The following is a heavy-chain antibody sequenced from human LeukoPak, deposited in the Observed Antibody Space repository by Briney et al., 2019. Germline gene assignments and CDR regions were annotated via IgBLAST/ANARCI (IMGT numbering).Heavy chain of an antibody. Sequence: PSETLSLTCTVSGGSISSSSYYWGWIRQPPGKGLEWIGSIYYSGSTYYNPSLKSRVTISVDTSKNQFSLKLSSVTAADTAVYYCARSRGIAAAGTYWGQGTLVTVSS. CDR3: ARSRGIAAAGTY. CDR2: IYYSGST. D-gene: IGHD6-13*01. V-gene: IGHV4-39*01. J-gene: IGHJ4*02. CDR1: GGSISSSSYY.